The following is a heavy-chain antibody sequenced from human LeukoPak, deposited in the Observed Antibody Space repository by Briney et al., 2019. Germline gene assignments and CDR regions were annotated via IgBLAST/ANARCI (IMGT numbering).Heavy chain of an antibody. CDR1: GFTFSNSW. J-gene: IGHJ4*02. D-gene: IGHD5-12*01. CDR3: AGGRLVATSKAVAIDY. Sequence: GGSLRLSCAASGFTFSNSWLNWVRQAPGKGLVWVSRINERGSSTSYADSVKGRFTIPRDNAKNTLYLQMNNLRADDTAVYYCAGGRLVATSKAVAIDYWGQGTLVTVSS. CDR2: INERGSST. V-gene: IGHV3-74*01.